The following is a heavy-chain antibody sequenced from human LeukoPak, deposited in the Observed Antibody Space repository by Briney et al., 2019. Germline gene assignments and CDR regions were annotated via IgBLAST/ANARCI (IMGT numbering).Heavy chain of an antibody. V-gene: IGHV1-3*01. D-gene: IGHD6-19*01. J-gene: IGHJ4*02. Sequence: ASVKVSCKASGYTFTSYAMHWVRQAPGQRLEWMGWINAGNGNTKYSQKFQGRVTITRDTSASTAYMELSSLRSEDTAVYYCARDLGSGWFDYWGQGTLVIVSS. CDR3: ARDLGSGWFDY. CDR2: INAGNGNT. CDR1: GYTFTSYA.